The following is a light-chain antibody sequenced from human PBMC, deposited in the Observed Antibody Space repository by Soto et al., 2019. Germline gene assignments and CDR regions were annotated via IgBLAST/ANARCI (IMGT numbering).Light chain of an antibody. CDR1: QSIRND. CDR3: LQPNSYLALS. CDR2: AAS. J-gene: IGKJ4*01. Sequence: DIQLTQSPSSLSASVGDRVTITCRASQSIRNDLGWYQQKSGKAPKRLIYAASTLQTGVPSRFSGSGSGREFTLTISSLQPEDFAPYYCLQPNSYLALSFGGGTKVE. V-gene: IGKV1-17*01.